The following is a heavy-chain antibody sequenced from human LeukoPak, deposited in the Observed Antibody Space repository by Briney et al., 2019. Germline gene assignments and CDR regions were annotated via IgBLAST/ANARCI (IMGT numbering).Heavy chain of an antibody. CDR3: ARGGGPAGYYMDV. Sequence: GGSLRLSCAASGFTFSNYWMHWVRQAPGKGLVWVSRINSDGINTSYADSVKGRFTISRDNAKNTLNLQMNSLRAEDTAVYYCARGGGPAGYYMDVWDKGTTVTVSS. CDR1: GFTFSNYW. CDR2: INSDGINT. D-gene: IGHD3-16*01. V-gene: IGHV3-74*01. J-gene: IGHJ6*03.